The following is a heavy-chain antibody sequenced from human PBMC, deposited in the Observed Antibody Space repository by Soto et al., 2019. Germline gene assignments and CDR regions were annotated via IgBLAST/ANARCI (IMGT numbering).Heavy chain of an antibody. Sequence: QVPLVQSGVEVEKPWASVKVSCKASGYSFAGYYIHWVRQAPGQGLEWMGWINPNSGATNFAQKFQGRVTMTRDTSISTAYMELRSLRSDDTAVFYCARGQDCGTTNCYTGGDYFDYWGQGTLVTVSS. CDR2: INPNSGAT. CDR3: ARGQDCGTTNCYTGGDYFDY. V-gene: IGHV1-2*02. D-gene: IGHD2-2*02. J-gene: IGHJ4*02. CDR1: GYSFAGYY.